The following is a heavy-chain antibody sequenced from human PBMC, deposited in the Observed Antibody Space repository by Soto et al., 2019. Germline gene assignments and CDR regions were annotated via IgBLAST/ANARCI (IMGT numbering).Heavy chain of an antibody. D-gene: IGHD6-13*01. J-gene: IGHJ4*01. CDR1: GYTFTSYY. CDR2: INPSGGST. CDR3: ATRAAGIGFDY. Sequence: GASVKVSCKASGYTFTSYYMHWVRQAPGQGLEWMGIINPSGGSTSYAQKFQGRVTMTRDTSTSTVYMELSSLRSEDTAVYYCATRAAGIGFDYWGQGTLVTGSS. V-gene: IGHV1-46*01.